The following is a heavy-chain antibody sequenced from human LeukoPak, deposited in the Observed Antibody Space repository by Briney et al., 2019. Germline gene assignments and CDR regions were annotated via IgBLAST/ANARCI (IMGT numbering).Heavy chain of an antibody. CDR2: IYTSGST. J-gene: IGHJ6*03. D-gene: IGHD3-3*01. V-gene: IGHV4-4*09. CDR3: ARNAYYDFWSGYHASAHMDV. CDR1: GGSISSYY. Sequence: LETLSLTCTVSGGSISSYYWSWIRQPPGKGLEWIGYIYTSGSTNYNPSLKSRVTISVDTSKNQFSLKLSSVTAADTAVYYCARNAYYDFWSGYHASAHMDVWGKGTTVTVSS.